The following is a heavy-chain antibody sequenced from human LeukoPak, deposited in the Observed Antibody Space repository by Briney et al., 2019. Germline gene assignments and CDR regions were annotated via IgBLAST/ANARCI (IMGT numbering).Heavy chain of an antibody. Sequence: ASVKVSCKASGYTFTGYYMHWVRQAPGQGREWMGWINPNSGGTNYAQKFQGRVTMTRDTSISTAYMELSRLRSDDTAVYYCARILNPDQALNWLDPWGQGTLVTVSS. CDR3: ARILNPDQALNWLDP. CDR1: GYTFTGYY. CDR2: INPNSGGT. J-gene: IGHJ5*02. D-gene: IGHD1-14*01. V-gene: IGHV1-2*02.